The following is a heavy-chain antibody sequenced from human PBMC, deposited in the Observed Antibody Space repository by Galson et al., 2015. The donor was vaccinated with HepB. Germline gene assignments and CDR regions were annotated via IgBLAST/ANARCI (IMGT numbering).Heavy chain of an antibody. D-gene: IGHD2-15*01. Sequence: SLRLSCAVSGFSFSNSAMTWVRQAPGRGLEWISGISISGRNTYYADSVKGRCTISRDNSKNTVFLQMNSLRAEDTAVYYCAKEEVPKDYWGQGTLVTVSS. CDR2: ISISGRNT. CDR1: GFSFSNSA. CDR3: AKEEVPKDY. J-gene: IGHJ4*02. V-gene: IGHV3-23*01.